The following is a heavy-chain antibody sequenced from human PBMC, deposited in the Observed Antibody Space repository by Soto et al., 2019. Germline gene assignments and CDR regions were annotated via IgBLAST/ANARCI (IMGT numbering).Heavy chain of an antibody. CDR1: GFTFSSYG. V-gene: IGHV3-33*01. Sequence: LRLSCAASGFTFSSYGMHWVRQAPGKGLEWVAVIWYDGSNKYYADSVKGRFTISRDNSKNTLYLQMNSLRAEDTAVYYCARDPIFGVVITSYYGMDVWGQGTTVTVS. J-gene: IGHJ6*02. D-gene: IGHD3-3*01. CDR3: ARDPIFGVVITSYYGMDV. CDR2: IWYDGSNK.